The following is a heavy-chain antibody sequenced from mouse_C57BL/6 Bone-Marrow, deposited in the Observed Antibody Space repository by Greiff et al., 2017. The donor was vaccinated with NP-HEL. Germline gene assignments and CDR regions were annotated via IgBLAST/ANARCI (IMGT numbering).Heavy chain of an antibody. Sequence: QVQLQQSGAELARPGASVKLSCKASGYTFTSYGISWVKQRTGQGLEWIGEIYPRSGNTYYNEKFKGTATLTADNSSSTAYMELRSLTSEDAAVYFCARDYYDGAYWGQGTPVTVSA. CDR3: ARDYYDGAY. CDR2: IYPRSGNT. D-gene: IGHD2-4*01. CDR1: GYTFTSYG. J-gene: IGHJ3*01. V-gene: IGHV1-81*01.